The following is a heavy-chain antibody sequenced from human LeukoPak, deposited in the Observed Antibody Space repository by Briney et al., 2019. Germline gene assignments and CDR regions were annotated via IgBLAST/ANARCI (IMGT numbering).Heavy chain of an antibody. V-gene: IGHV4-30-4*08. Sequence: TSETLSLTCTVSGGSISSGDYYWSWIRQPPGKGLEWIGYIYYSGSTYYNPSLKSRVTISVDTSKNQFSLKLSSVTAADTAVYYCARDYTPRIVGATSPNYTDVWGKGTTVTVSS. CDR1: GGSISSGDYY. CDR3: ARDYTPRIVGATSPNYTDV. CDR2: IYYSGST. J-gene: IGHJ6*03. D-gene: IGHD1-26*01.